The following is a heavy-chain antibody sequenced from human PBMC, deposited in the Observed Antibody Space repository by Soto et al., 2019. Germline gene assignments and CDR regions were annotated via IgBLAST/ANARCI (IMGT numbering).Heavy chain of an antibody. D-gene: IGHD3-22*01. CDR1: GGSISSGGYY. CDR3: ARGPPRRDSSGYQFDD. J-gene: IGHJ4*02. CDR2: IYYSGST. Sequence: QVQLQESGPGLVKPSQTLSLTCTVSGGSISSGGYYWSWIRQHPGKGLEWIGYIYYSGSTYYNPALKRRVTISVDTSKNEFSLKLSSVSAADTAVYYCARGPPRRDSSGYQFDDWGQGTLVTVSS. V-gene: IGHV4-31*03.